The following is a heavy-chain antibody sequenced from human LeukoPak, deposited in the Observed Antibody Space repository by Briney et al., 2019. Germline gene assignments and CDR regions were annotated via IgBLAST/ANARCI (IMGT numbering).Heavy chain of an antibody. Sequence: PSETLSLTCTVSGASISSGSYYWSWIRQPAGKGLEWIGRIYSSGNTNYNPSLKSRVTISVDTSKNQFSLKLSSVTAADTAVYYCARRGSSWYVIWGQGTLVTVSS. CDR3: ARRGSSWYVI. CDR2: IYSSGNT. V-gene: IGHV4-61*02. J-gene: IGHJ4*02. CDR1: GASISSGSYY. D-gene: IGHD6-13*01.